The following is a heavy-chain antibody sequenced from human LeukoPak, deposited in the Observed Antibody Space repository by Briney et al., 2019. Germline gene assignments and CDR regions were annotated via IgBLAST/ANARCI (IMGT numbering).Heavy chain of an antibody. D-gene: IGHD6-13*01. J-gene: IGHJ4*02. CDR2: INPSGGST. Sequence: ASVKVSCKASGYTFTSYYMHWVRQAPGQGLEWMGIINPSGGSTSYAQKFQGRVTMTRDMSTSTVYMELGSLRSEDTAVYYCARAPVSSWIKDGTIIDYWGQGTLVTVSS. CDR1: GYTFTSYY. V-gene: IGHV1-46*01. CDR3: ARAPVSSWIKDGTIIDY.